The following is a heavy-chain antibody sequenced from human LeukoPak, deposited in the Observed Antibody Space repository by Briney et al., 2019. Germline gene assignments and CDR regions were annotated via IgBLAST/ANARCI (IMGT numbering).Heavy chain of an antibody. V-gene: IGHV3-48*03. Sequence: QPGGSLRLSCAASGFTFSGYEMNWVRQAPGKGLQWVSYIISSGNKIYYADSVKGRFTISRDNAKNSLYLHMNSLRAEDTAVYYCVRGHLPQHTTKWDNWFGPSGQGTLVTVSS. CDR3: VRGHLPQHTTKWDNWFGP. CDR1: GFTFSGYE. D-gene: IGHD1-1*01. J-gene: IGHJ5*02. CDR2: IISSGNKI.